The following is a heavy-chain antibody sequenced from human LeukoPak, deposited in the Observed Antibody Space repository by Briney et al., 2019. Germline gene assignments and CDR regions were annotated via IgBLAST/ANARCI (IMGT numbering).Heavy chain of an antibody. J-gene: IGHJ4*02. CDR1: GDSITSYY. D-gene: IGHD3-9*01. V-gene: IGHV4-59*08. Sequence: SETLSLTCIVSGDSITSYYWSWIRQPPGKGLEWIGNMFYSGTTNYNPSLKSRVTISVDTSKNQFSLKLSSVTAADTAVYYCARRDLTGYYSLWGQGTLVTVSS. CDR2: MFYSGTT. CDR3: ARRDLTGYYSL.